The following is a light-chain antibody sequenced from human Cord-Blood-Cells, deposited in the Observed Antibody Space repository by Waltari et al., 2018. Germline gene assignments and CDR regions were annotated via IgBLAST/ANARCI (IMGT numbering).Light chain of an antibody. J-gene: IGKJ3*01. CDR3: QQYYSTPFT. CDR2: WAS. Sequence: DIVMTQSPDSLAVSLGERATINCKSSQSVLYSSNNKNYLAWYQQKPGQPPKLLIYWASTRGSGVPDRFSGSGSGTDFTLTISSLQAEDVAVYYCQQYYSTPFTFGPGTKVEIK. V-gene: IGKV4-1*01. CDR1: QSVLYSSNNKNY.